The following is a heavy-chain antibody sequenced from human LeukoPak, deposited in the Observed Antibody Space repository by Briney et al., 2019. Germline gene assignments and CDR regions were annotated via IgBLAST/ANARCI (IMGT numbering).Heavy chain of an antibody. CDR2: VDPNSGNT. CDR1: GYTFTSSD. J-gene: IGHJ5*02. CDR3: VGEVGAENWFDP. Sequence: ASVKVSCKASGYTFTSSDINWVRQATGQGLEWMGCVDPNSGNTAYAQKFQGRVTMTRDTSISTAYMELSSLRFDDTAVYYCVGEVGAENWFDPWGQGTLVTVSS. V-gene: IGHV1-8*01. D-gene: IGHD1-26*01.